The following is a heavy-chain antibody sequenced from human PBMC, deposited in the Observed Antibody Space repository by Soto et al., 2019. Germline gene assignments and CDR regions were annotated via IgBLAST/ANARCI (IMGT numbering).Heavy chain of an antibody. CDR3: AQNRWDYSCGFDAYDF. CDR1: GSPFRNYA. V-gene: IGHV3-23*05. J-gene: IGHJ3*01. D-gene: IGHD2-21*01. CDR2: ITSSGTST. Sequence: RPLLFSCSVSGSPFRNYAMRWGRRAAGEGLEWVSSITSSGTSTYYADSGTGLFTISRDNSKKPLYLQKNSPRAEDTAIYYCAQNRWDYSCGFDAYDFWGQGTVVTV.